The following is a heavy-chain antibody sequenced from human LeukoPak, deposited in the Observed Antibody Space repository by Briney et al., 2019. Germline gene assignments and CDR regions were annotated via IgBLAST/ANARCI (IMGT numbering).Heavy chain of an antibody. D-gene: IGHD6-19*01. J-gene: IGHJ4*02. CDR2: ISGSGCTT. CDR1: VFTFSSYA. CDR3: AKGYGGSGWYVVSDY. V-gene: IGHV3-23*01. Sequence: GGSLRLSCAASVFTFSSYAMSCLREAPGEGLGGVSYISGSGCTTYYSDSVKGGYTIPTDNSKNSLYLEINSLRAEYTAVYYCAKGYGGSGWYVVSDYWGQGTLVTVSS.